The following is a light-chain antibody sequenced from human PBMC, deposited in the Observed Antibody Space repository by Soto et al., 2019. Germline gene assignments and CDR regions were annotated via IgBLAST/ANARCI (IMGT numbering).Light chain of an antibody. CDR3: SSYTSSSTRV. CDR2: EVS. Sequence: QSALTQPASVSGSPGQSITISCTGTSSDVGGYNYVSWYQHHPGKAPKLMIYEVSNRPSGVPNRFSGSKSGNTASLTISGLQAEDEADYYCSSYTSSSTRVFGGETNLTVL. V-gene: IGLV2-14*01. J-gene: IGLJ3*02. CDR1: SSDVGGYNY.